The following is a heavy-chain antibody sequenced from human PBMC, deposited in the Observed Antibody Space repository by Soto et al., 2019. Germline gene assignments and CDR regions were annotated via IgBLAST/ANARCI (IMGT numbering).Heavy chain of an antibody. Sequence: SETLSLTCTVSGGSISSGDYYWSWVRRPPGKGLEWIGYIYYSGSTYYNPSLKSRVTISVDTSKNQFSLKLSSVTAADTAVYYCARDYYDSSGYRWFDPWGQATLVTVSS. D-gene: IGHD3-22*01. CDR3: ARDYYDSSGYRWFDP. CDR1: GGSISSGDYY. CDR2: IYYSGST. V-gene: IGHV4-30-4*01. J-gene: IGHJ5*02.